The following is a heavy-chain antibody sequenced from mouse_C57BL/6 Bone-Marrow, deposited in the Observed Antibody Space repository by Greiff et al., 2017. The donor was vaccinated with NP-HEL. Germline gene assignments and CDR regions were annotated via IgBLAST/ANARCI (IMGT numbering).Heavy chain of an antibody. CDR3: AREVAYCYAMDY. Sequence: VQLQQPGTELVKPGASVKLSCKASGYTFTSYWMHWVKQRPGQGLEWIGNINPSNGGTNYNEKFKGKATLTVDKSSSTAYMQLSSLTSEDSAVYYCAREVAYCYAMDYWGQGTSVTVSS. CDR2: INPSNGGT. J-gene: IGHJ4*01. CDR1: GYTFTSYW. D-gene: IGHD2-10*01. V-gene: IGHV1-53*01.